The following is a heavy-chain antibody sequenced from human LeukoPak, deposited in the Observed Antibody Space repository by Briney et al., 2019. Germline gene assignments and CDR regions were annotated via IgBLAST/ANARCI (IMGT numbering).Heavy chain of an antibody. Sequence: SETLSLTCAVSGGSISSGGYSWSWIRQPPGKGLEWIGYIYHSGSTYYNPSLKSRVTISVDRSKNQFSLKLSSVTAADTAVYYCARIYDDFPPYFDYWGQGTLVTVSS. V-gene: IGHV4-30-2*01. CDR3: ARIYDDFPPYFDY. CDR1: GGSISSGGYS. D-gene: IGHD4-17*01. CDR2: IYHSGST. J-gene: IGHJ4*02.